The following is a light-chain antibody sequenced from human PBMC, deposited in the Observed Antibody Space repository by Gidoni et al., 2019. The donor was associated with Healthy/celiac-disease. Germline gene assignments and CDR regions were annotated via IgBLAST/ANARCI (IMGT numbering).Light chain of an antibody. CDR3: QQYNSYSLT. CDR1: QSISSW. Sequence: DIQMTQSPSTLSASVGDRVTITCRARQSISSWLAWYQQKPGKAPKLLIYKASSLESGVPSRFSGSGSGTEFTLTISSLQPDDFSTYYCQQYNSYSLTFGKGTKVEIK. J-gene: IGKJ1*01. V-gene: IGKV1-5*03. CDR2: KAS.